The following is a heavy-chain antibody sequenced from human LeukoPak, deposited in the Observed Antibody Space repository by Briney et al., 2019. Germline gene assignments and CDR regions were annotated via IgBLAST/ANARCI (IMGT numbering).Heavy chain of an antibody. D-gene: IGHD1-1*01. V-gene: IGHV1-18*01. CDR2: ISAYNGNT. CDR1: GGTFSSYA. CDR3: ARDPNVEARPGWWFDP. J-gene: IGHJ5*02. Sequence: GASVKVSCKASGGTFSSYAISWVRQAPGQGLEWMGWISAYNGNTKYAQNLQDRVTMTTGTSTSTAYMELRSLRPDDTAVYYCARDPNVEARPGWWFDPWGQGTPVTVSS.